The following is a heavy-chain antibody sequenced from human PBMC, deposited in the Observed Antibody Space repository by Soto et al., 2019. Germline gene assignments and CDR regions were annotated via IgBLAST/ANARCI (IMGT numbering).Heavy chain of an antibody. CDR3: ARGTRSPNYYDSSGYYLDY. J-gene: IGHJ4*02. CDR2: IYYSGST. V-gene: IGHV4-31*03. D-gene: IGHD3-22*01. CDR1: GGSISSGGYY. Sequence: SETLSLTCTVSGGSISSGGYYWSWIRQHPGKGLEWIGYIYYSGSTYYNPSLKSRVTISVDTSKNQFSLKLSSVTAADTAVYYCARGTRSPNYYDSSGYYLDYWGQGTLVTVSS.